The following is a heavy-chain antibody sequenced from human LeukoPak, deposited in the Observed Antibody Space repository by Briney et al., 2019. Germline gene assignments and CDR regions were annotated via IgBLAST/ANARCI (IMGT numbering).Heavy chain of an antibody. CDR1: GGSFSGYY. Sequence: SETLSLTCAVYGGSFSGYYWSWIRQPPGKGLEWIGEINHSGSTNYNPSLKSRVTISVDTSKNQFSLKLSSVTAADTAVYYCARRTPYYDILTGYYRPDAFDIWGQGTMVTVSS. CDR3: ARRTPYYDILTGYYRPDAFDI. D-gene: IGHD3-9*01. CDR2: INHSGST. V-gene: IGHV4-34*01. J-gene: IGHJ3*02.